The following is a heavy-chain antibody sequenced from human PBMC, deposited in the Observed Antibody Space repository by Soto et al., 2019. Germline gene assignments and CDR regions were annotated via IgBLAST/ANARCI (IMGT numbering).Heavy chain of an antibody. V-gene: IGHV3-11*01. D-gene: IGHD3-22*01. CDR1: GFTFSDYY. J-gene: IGHJ3*02. CDR3: ARDKDYDSSGPGAFDI. Sequence: PGGSLRLSCAASGFTFSDYYMSWIRQAPGKGLEWVSYISSSGSTRYYADFVKGRFTISRDNAKNSLYLQMNSLRADDTAVYYYARDKDYDSSGPGAFDIWGQGTMVTVSS. CDR2: ISSSGSTR.